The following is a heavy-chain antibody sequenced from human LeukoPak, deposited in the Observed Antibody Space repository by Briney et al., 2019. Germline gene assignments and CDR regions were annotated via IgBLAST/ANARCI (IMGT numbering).Heavy chain of an antibody. CDR3: ARMRYCSSTSCYNWNYYD. Sequence: GGSLRLSCAASGFTFSSYAMSWVRQAPGKGLEWVSAISGSGGSTYYADSVKGRFTISRDNSKNTLYLQMNSLRAEDTAVYYCARMRYCSSTSCYNWNYYDWGQGTLITVSS. CDR2: ISGSGGST. CDR1: GFTFSSYA. V-gene: IGHV3-23*01. D-gene: IGHD2-2*02. J-gene: IGHJ4*02.